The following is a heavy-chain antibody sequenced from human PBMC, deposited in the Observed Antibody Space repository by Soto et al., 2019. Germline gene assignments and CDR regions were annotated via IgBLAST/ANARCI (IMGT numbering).Heavy chain of an antibody. CDR2: ISGSGGST. V-gene: IGHV3-23*01. D-gene: IGHD3-3*01. Sequence: QPGGSLRLSCAASGFTFSSYAMSWVRQAPGKGLEWVSAISGSGGSTYYADSVKGRFTISRDNSKNTLYLQMNSLRAEDTAVYYCAKPGGVLLEWLFPRPNWFDPSGQGTLVTVSS. CDR3: AKPGGVLLEWLFPRPNWFDP. CDR1: GFTFSSYA. J-gene: IGHJ5*02.